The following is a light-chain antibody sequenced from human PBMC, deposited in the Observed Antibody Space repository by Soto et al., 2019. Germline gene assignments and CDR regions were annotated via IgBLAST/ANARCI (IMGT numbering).Light chain of an antibody. J-gene: IGKJ3*01. CDR2: DAS. CDR1: QDISNH. V-gene: IGKV1-33*01. CDR3: QQYDTLPLS. Sequence: DIQMTQSPSSLSASVGDRVTITCQASQDISNHLNWYQQKPGKPPKLLINDASNLETGVPSRFSGSGSATDFTFTINSLQPEDVATCYCQQYDTLPLSFGPGTKVEIK.